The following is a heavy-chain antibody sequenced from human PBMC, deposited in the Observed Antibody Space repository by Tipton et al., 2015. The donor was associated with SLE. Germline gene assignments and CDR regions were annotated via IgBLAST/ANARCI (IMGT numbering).Heavy chain of an antibody. CDR1: GYSISSGYY. CDR3: ARDLGGYGGSLDAFDI. V-gene: IGHV4-38-2*02. Sequence: TLSLTCAVSGYSISSGYYWGWIRQPPGKGLEWIASIYHSGSTYYNPSLKSRVTISVHTSKNQFSLKLSSVTAADTAVYYCARDLGGYGGSLDAFDIWGQGTMVTVSS. D-gene: IGHD4-23*01. J-gene: IGHJ3*02. CDR2: IYHSGST.